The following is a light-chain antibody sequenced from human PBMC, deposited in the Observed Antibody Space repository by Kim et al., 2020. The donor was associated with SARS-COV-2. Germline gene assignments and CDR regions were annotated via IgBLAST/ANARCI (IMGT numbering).Light chain of an antibody. V-gene: IGKV3-11*01. CDR2: ASI. CDR3: QQRSNCPLDT. CDR1: QSISSD. Sequence: CQREKPTLYGRARQSISSDLAWYNNNPGQPPRLLICASINSATGTPARFSGSGAGTDFPLTISGLAPEDFVVYYCQQRSNCPLDTLGKGTTRE. J-gene: IGKJ2*01.